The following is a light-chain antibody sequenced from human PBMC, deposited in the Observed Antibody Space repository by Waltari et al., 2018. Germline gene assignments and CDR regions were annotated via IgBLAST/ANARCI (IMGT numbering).Light chain of an antibody. V-gene: IGKV3-20*01. CDR1: QTASTLP. CDR2: STY. CDR3: QQYDGIVVT. J-gene: IGKJ4*01. Sequence: EIVLTQSPGTLSLSPGDRATLSCRASQTASTLPLRWYQQKPDQAPRVLIYSTYNRATGIPDRFSGSGSGTDFTLTINRLAPEDFAMYYCQQYDGIVVTFGGGTKVEI.